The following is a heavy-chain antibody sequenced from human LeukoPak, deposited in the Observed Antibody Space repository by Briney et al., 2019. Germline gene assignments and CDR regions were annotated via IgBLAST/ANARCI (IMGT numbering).Heavy chain of an antibody. CDR1: GDSISSYY. D-gene: IGHD5-18*01. Sequence: KSSETLSLTCTVSGDSISSYYWSWIRQPPGKGLEWIGYMYYSGSTNYNPSLKSRVTISVATSKNQFSLKLSSVTAADTAVYYCARSGYSYGADAFDIWGQGTMVTVSS. V-gene: IGHV4-59*01. J-gene: IGHJ3*02. CDR2: MYYSGST. CDR3: ARSGYSYGADAFDI.